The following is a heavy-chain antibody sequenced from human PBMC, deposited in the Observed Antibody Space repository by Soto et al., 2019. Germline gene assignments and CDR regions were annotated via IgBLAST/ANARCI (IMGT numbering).Heavy chain of an antibody. CDR3: AAETAGTDAFDI. CDR2: IVVGSGNT. V-gene: IGHV1-58*01. CDR1: GFTFTSSA. D-gene: IGHD6-19*01. Sequence: SVKVSCKASGFTFTSSAVQWVRQARGQRLEWIGWIVVGSGNTNYAQKFQERVTITRDMSTSTAYMELSSLRSEDTAVYYCAAETAGTDAFDIWGQGTMVTVSS. J-gene: IGHJ3*02.